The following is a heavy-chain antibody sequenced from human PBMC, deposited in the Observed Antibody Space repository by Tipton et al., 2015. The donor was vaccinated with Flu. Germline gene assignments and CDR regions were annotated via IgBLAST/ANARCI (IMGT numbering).Heavy chain of an antibody. CDR3: ARLPTRSYCPDY. D-gene: IGHD1-26*01. Sequence: PGLVKPSETLSLTCTVSGYFISSGYYWGWIRQPPGKGLEWIGSIYHSGRTFYNPSLKSRVRFLVDTSKNQFSLKVSSVTTADTAIYYCARLPTRSYCPDYWGQGTLVTVSS. J-gene: IGHJ4*02. CDR1: GYFISSGYY. CDR2: IYHSGRT. V-gene: IGHV4-38-2*02.